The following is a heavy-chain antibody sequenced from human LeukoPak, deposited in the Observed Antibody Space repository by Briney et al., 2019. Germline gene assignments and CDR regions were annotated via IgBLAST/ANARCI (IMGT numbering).Heavy chain of an antibody. CDR1: GFTFSSSA. J-gene: IGHJ3*02. Sequence: GGSLRLSCAASGFTFSSSAMSWVRQAPGKGLEWVSAISGSGGSTYYADSVKGRFTISRDNSKNTLYLQMNSLRAEDTAVYYCANDKGGYYAWAIDIWGQGTMVTVSS. CDR3: ANDKGGYYAWAIDI. D-gene: IGHD2/OR15-2a*01. CDR2: ISGSGGST. V-gene: IGHV3-23*01.